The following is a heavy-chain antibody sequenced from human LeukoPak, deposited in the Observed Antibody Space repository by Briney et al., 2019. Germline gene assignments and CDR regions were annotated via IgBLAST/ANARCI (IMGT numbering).Heavy chain of an antibody. J-gene: IGHJ2*01. Sequence: SETLSLTWTLSGGSISSYYWSWIRQPPGKGLQWIGYIYYSGSTNYNPSLKSRVTISVDTSKNQFSLKLSSVTSADTAVYYCARAVYYYDSSGYPYWYLDLWGRGTLVTLSS. V-gene: IGHV4-59*01. CDR2: IYYSGST. CDR1: GGSISSYY. D-gene: IGHD3-22*01. CDR3: ARAVYYYDSSGYPYWYLDL.